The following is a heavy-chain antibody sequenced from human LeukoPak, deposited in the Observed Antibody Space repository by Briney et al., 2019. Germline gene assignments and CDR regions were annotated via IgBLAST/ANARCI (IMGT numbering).Heavy chain of an antibody. V-gene: IGHV3-23*01. J-gene: IGHJ6*02. CDR2: ISGSGGST. D-gene: IGHD3-3*01. CDR1: GFTFSSYA. CDR3: AKGEGYYDFWSGYHRSYGMDV. Sequence: GGSLRLSCAASGFTFSSYAMSWVRQAPGKGLEWVSAISGSGGSTYYADSVKGRFTISRDNSKNTLYLQMNSLRAEDTAVYYCAKGEGYYDFWSGYHRSYGMDVWGQGTTVTVSS.